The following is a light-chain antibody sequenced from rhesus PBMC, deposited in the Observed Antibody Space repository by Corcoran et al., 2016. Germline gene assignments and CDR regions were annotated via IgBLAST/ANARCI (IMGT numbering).Light chain of an antibody. CDR1: QGISTD. CDR3: LQYNSAPWT. J-gene: IGKJ1*01. CDR2: GAS. V-gene: IGKV1-43*02. Sequence: DIQMTQSPSSLSASVGDRVTITCRTRQGISTDLNWYQQKPGKAPKRLIHGASILDSGVPSRFSGSGSGTAFTLTINTLQPKGFATYYCLQYNSAPWTFGPGTKVDIK.